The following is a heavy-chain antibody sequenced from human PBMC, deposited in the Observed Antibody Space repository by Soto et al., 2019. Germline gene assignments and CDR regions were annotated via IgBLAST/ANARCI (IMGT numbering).Heavy chain of an antibody. CDR3: ARGCSGENYYYYMDV. CDR1: SGSISSSNW. Sequence: SETPSLTFAVSSGSISSSNWWSWVRQPPGKGLEWIGEIYHSGSTNYNPSLKSRVTISVDKSKNQFSLKLSSVTAADTAVYYCARGCSGENYYYYMDVWGKGTTVTVSS. V-gene: IGHV4-4*02. D-gene: IGHD2-15*01. J-gene: IGHJ6*03. CDR2: IYHSGST.